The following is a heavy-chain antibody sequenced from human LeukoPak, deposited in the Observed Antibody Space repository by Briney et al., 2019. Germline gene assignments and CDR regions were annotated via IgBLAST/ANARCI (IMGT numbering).Heavy chain of an antibody. Sequence: PGGSLRLSCAASGFTLDEYGMSWVRQAPGKGLEWVSGINWNGGSTGYADSVKGRFTISRDNAKNSLYLQMNSLRAEYTALYYCARESSDYGDYGVFDYWGQGTLVTVSS. D-gene: IGHD4-17*01. V-gene: IGHV3-20*04. CDR1: GFTLDEYG. CDR3: ARESSDYGDYGVFDY. J-gene: IGHJ4*02. CDR2: INWNGGST.